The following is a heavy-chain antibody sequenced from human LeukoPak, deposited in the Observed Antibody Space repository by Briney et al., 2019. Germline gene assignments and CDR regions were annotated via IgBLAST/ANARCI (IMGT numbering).Heavy chain of an antibody. CDR3: TTTYYGDYRRPTGGYFDY. D-gene: IGHD4-17*01. Sequence: GGSLRLSCAASGFTFSNAWMSWVRQAPGKGLEWVGRIKSKTDGGTTDYAAPVKGRFTISRDDSKNTLYLQMNSLKTEDTAVYYCTTTYYGDYRRPTGGYFDYWGQGTLVTVSS. CDR2: IKSKTDGGTT. CDR1: GFTFSNAW. J-gene: IGHJ4*02. V-gene: IGHV3-15*01.